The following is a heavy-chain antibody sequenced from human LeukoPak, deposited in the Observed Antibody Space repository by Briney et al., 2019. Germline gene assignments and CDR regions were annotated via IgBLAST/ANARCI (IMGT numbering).Heavy chain of an antibody. D-gene: IGHD3-16*02. J-gene: IGHJ4*02. V-gene: IGHV3-21*01. Sequence: GGSLRLSCAASGFTFSSYSMNWVRQAPGKGLEWVSSMSISSSYIYYADSVNDRFTIFRDNAKKSLYLQMNSPRAEATAVYYCARDYAYVWGSYRYIYFDCWGQGTLVTASS. CDR3: ARDYAYVWGSYRYIYFDC. CDR1: GFTFSSYS. CDR2: MSISSSYI.